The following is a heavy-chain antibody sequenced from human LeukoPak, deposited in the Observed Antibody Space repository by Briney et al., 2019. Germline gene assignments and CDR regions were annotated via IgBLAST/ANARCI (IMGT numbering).Heavy chain of an antibody. D-gene: IGHD3-10*01. V-gene: IGHV3-23*01. Sequence: PGGSLRLSCAVSGITLSNYGMRWVRQAPGKGLEWVAGISGSGGGTIYAASVKGRFTISRDNPKNTLYLQMNSLRAEDTAVYFCARRGFAIRAVIIVGFHKEAYYFDYWGQGALVTVSS. J-gene: IGHJ4*02. CDR2: ISGSGGGT. CDR3: ARRGFAIRAVIIVGFHKEAYYFDY. CDR1: GITLSNYG.